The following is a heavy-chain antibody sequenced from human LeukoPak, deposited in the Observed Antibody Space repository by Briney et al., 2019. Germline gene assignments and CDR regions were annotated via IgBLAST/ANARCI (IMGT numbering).Heavy chain of an antibody. D-gene: IGHD3-10*01. CDR1: GFTFSSYA. CDR3: ARVNYYGSGSYYYVY. Sequence: GGSLRLSCAASGFTFSSYAMHWVRQAPGKGLEYVSAISSNGGSTYYANSVKGRFTISRDNSKNTLYLQMGSLRAEDMAVYYCARVNYYGSGSYYYVYWGQGTLVTVSS. J-gene: IGHJ4*02. CDR2: ISSNGGST. V-gene: IGHV3-64*01.